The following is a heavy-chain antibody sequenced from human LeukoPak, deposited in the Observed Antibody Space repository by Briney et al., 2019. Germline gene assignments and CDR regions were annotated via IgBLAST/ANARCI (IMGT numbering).Heavy chain of an antibody. V-gene: IGHV1-18*01. Sequence: ASVKVSCKASGYTFTSYGISWVRQAPGQGFEWMGWISAYNGNTNYAQKLQGRVTMTTDTSTSTAYMELRSLRSDDTAVYYCARVRRAMVRGATYYYYYGMDVWGQGTTVTVSS. D-gene: IGHD3-10*01. CDR1: GYTFTSYG. J-gene: IGHJ6*02. CDR3: ARVRRAMVRGATYYYYYGMDV. CDR2: ISAYNGNT.